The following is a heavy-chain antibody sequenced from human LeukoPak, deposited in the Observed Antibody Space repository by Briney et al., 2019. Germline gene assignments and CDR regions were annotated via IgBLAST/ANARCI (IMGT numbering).Heavy chain of an antibody. CDR2: INAGNGNT. V-gene: IGHV1-3*03. CDR3: ARDQNYDILTGGIDY. J-gene: IGHJ4*02. D-gene: IGHD3-9*01. CDR1: GYTFTSYA. Sequence: ASVKVSCKASGYTFTSYAMHWVRQAPGQRLEWMGWINAGNGNTKYSQEFQGRVTITRDPSASTAYMELSSLRSEDMAVYYCARDQNYDILTGGIDYWGQGTLVTVSS.